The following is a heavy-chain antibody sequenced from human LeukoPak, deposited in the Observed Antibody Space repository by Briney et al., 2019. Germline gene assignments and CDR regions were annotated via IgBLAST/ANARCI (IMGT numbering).Heavy chain of an antibody. D-gene: IGHD3-16*01. Sequence: PGGSLRLSCAASGFTYTNYWVSWFRQAPGQGLEWVASIKQDGSERYYVDSVKGRFTISRDNAKNSLFLQLSSLRVEDTGVYYCARGSMHVYHLYTDYWGQGTLVTVSS. CDR1: GFTYTNYW. J-gene: IGHJ4*02. CDR2: IKQDGSER. V-gene: IGHV3-7*01. CDR3: ARGSMHVYHLYTDY.